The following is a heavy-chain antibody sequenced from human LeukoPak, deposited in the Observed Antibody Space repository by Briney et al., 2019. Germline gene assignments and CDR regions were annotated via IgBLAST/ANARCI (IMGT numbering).Heavy chain of an antibody. CDR1: GFTFSSYA. J-gene: IGHJ4*02. V-gene: IGHV3-30*04. Sequence: PGGSLRLSCAASGFTFSSYAMHWVRQAPGKGLEWVAVISYDGSNKYYADSVKGRFTISRDNSKNTLYLQMNSLRAEDTAVYYCARGSRYSYGYRYFDYWGQGTLVTVSS. D-gene: IGHD5-18*01. CDR3: ARGSRYSYGYRYFDY. CDR2: ISYDGSNK.